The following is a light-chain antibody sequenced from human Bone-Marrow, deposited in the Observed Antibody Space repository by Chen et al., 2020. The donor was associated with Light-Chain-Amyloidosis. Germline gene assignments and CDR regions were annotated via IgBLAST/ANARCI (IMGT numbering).Light chain of an antibody. CDR1: NIGSTS. Sequence: SYVLTQPSSVSVAPGQTATIACGGNNIGSTSVHWYQQTPGQAPLLVGYDDSDRPSGIPERLSGSNSGNTATLTISGVEAGDEADYYCQVWDRSSDRPVFGGGTKLTVL. CDR3: QVWDRSSDRPV. J-gene: IGLJ3*02. CDR2: DDS. V-gene: IGLV3-21*02.